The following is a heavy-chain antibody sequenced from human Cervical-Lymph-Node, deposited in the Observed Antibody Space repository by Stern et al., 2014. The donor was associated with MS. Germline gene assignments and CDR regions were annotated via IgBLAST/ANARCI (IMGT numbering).Heavy chain of an antibody. J-gene: IGHJ4*02. CDR2: IYPGDSDT. D-gene: IGHD6-19*01. Sequence: EAQLLESGAEVKKPGESLKISCKGSGYNFTTYWIGWVRQMPGKGLEWMGIIYPGDSDTRYSPSFQGQVTISADKSISTAYLQWSSLKASDTAMYFCARHCAKREQCAFDYWGQGTLVTGSS. CDR1: GYNFTTYW. CDR3: ARHCAKREQCAFDY. V-gene: IGHV5-51*01.